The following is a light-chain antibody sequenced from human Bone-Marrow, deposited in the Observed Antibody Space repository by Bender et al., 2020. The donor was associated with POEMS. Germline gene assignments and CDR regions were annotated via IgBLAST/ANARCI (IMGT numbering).Light chain of an antibody. CDR2: DVI. CDR1: SSDVGGYNS. V-gene: IGLV2-11*01. J-gene: IGLJ3*02. Sequence: QSALTQPRSVSGSPGQSVTISCTGTSSDVGGYNSVSWYQQLPGKAPKLIIYDVIKRPSGVPDRFSGSKSGNTASLTISGLQAEDEADYSCCSYAGSYTLVFGGGTKLTVL. CDR3: CSYAGSYTLV.